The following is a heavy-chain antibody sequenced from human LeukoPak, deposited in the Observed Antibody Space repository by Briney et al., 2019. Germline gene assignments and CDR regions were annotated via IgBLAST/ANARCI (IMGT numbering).Heavy chain of an antibody. CDR2: ISYDGSNK. Sequence: GGSLRLSCAASGFTFSSYAMHWVRQAPGKGLEWVAVISYDGSNKYYADSVKGRFTISRDNSKNSLYLQMNSLRAEDTAVYYCAREVVTAIPYYFDYWGQGTLVTVSS. CDR3: AREVVTAIPYYFDY. D-gene: IGHD2-21*02. J-gene: IGHJ4*02. V-gene: IGHV3-30-3*01. CDR1: GFTFSSYA.